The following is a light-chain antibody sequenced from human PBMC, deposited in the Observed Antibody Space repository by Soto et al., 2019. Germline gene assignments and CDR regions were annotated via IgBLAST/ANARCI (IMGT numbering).Light chain of an antibody. CDR3: QQYNNWPRIT. J-gene: IGKJ5*01. V-gene: IGKV3-15*01. CDR1: QSVSSN. Sequence: EIVITQSPATLSVSPGERAPLSCRASQSVSSNLAWYQQKPGQAPRLLIYGASTRATGIPARFSGSGSGTEFTLTISSLQSEDFAVYYCQQYNNWPRITFGQGTRLEI. CDR2: GAS.